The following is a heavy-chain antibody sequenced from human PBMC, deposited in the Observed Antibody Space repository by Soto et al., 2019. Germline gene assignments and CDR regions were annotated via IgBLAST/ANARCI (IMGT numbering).Heavy chain of an antibody. D-gene: IGHD2-21*02. CDR2: ISYGGTT. J-gene: IGHJ4*02. V-gene: IGHV4-39*01. CDR1: GGSISSGDYW. CDR3: ARQMGGDRWSLDH. Sequence: QLQLQESGPRLVKPAETLSLTCTVSGGSISSGDYWWGWIRQPPGKGLEYIGIISYGGTTHYSPSLRSRVGISVDSSKNQFSLRLSSVTATVTAVYFWARQMGGDRWSLDHWGQGTPVTVSS.